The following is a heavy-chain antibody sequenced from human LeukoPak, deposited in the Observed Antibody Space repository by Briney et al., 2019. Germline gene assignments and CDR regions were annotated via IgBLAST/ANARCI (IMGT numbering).Heavy chain of an antibody. CDR2: ISAYNGNT. CDR1: GYTFTSNG. D-gene: IGHD3-22*01. Sequence: ASVKVSCKASGYTFTSNGITWVRQAPGQGLEWMGWISAYNGNTNYAQKLQGRVTMTTDTSTSTAYMELRSLRSDDTAVYYCARSTQYYYDSSGYYYMAGGWFDPWGQGTLVTVSS. J-gene: IGHJ5*02. V-gene: IGHV1-18*01. CDR3: ARSTQYYYDSSGYYYMAGGWFDP.